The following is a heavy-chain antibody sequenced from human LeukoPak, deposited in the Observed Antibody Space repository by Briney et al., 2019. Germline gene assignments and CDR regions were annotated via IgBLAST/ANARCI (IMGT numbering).Heavy chain of an antibody. J-gene: IGHJ4*02. CDR2: ISDSGGST. CDR1: GFTFSSYA. Sequence: GGSLRLSCAASGFTFSSYAMSWVRQAPGKGLEWVSAISDSGGSTYYADSVKGRFTISRDNSKNTLLLHMNSLRAEDTAVYYCAKGEKTRPFGGVIDYWGQGTLVTVSS. D-gene: IGHD3-16*02. CDR3: AKGEKTRPFGGVIDY. V-gene: IGHV3-23*01.